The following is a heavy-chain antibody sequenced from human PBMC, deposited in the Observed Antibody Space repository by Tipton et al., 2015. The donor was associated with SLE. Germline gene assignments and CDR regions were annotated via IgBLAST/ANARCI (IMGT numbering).Heavy chain of an antibody. CDR1: GYSISSGYY. D-gene: IGHD3-16*01. Sequence: TLSLTCTVSGYSISSGYYWGWIRQPPGKGLEWIGSIYHSGSTYYNPSLKSRVTISVDTSKNQFSLKLSSVTAADTAVYYCARHGGWGLNYWGQGTLVTVSS. CDR3: ARHGGWGLNY. V-gene: IGHV4-38-2*02. J-gene: IGHJ4*02. CDR2: IYHSGST.